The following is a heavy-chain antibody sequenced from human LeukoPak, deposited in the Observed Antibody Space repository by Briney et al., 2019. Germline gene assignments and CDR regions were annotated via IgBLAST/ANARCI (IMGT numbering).Heavy chain of an antibody. CDR3: ARDLMYDLVQPVYYYMDV. V-gene: IGHV1-2*02. Sequence: EASVKVSCKASGYTFTGYYMHWVRQAPGQGLEWMGWINPNSGGTNYAQKFQGRVTMTRDTSISTAYMELSRLRSDDTAVYSCARDLMYDLVQPVYYYMDVWGEGTTVTVSS. J-gene: IGHJ6*03. D-gene: IGHD2-8*01. CDR2: INPNSGGT. CDR1: GYTFTGYY.